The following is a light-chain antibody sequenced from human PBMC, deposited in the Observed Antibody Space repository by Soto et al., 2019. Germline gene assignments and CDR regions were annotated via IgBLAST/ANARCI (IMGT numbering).Light chain of an antibody. V-gene: IGKV1-39*01. CDR3: LQHYNFSWT. CDR2: AAV. J-gene: IGKJ1*01. Sequence: DIQMTQSPSSQSASVGDRVTITCRASQSISSYLNWYQQKPGKAPNLLIFAAVNLQSGVPSRFRGGGSGTHFTLTISSLQPEDFATYYCLQHYNFSWTFGQGTKVDIK. CDR1: QSISSY.